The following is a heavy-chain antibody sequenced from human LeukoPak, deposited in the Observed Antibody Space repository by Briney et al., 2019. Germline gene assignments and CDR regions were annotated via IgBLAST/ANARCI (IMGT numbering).Heavy chain of an antibody. V-gene: IGHV3-15*07. D-gene: IGHD3-16*01. Sequence: GGSLRLSCAASGFTFSNAWMKWVGQAPGKGGEWGGRIKSKTDGGTTDYAAPVKGRFTTSRDDSRNTLYPQMYSLKTEDTAVYYCTTVPFGINYWGQGTLVTVSS. J-gene: IGHJ4*02. CDR1: GFTFSNAW. CDR2: IKSKTDGGTT. CDR3: TTVPFGINY.